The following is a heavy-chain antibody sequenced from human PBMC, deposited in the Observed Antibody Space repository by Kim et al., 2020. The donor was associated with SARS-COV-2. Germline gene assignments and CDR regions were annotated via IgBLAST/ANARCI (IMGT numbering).Heavy chain of an antibody. CDR3: ARAHVVVVVAAT. V-gene: IGHV4-30-2*04. Sequence: YYNPSLKSRVTISVATSKNQFSLKLSSVTAADTAVYYCARAHVVVVVAATWGQGTLVTVSS. D-gene: IGHD2-15*01. J-gene: IGHJ5*02.